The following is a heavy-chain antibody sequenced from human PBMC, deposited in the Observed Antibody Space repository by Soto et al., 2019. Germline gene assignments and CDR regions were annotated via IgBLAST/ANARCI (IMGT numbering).Heavy chain of an antibody. CDR3: ARGPYSSGWYDY. V-gene: IGHV3-33*01. D-gene: IGHD6-19*01. J-gene: IGHJ4*02. Sequence: GGSLRLSCAASGFTFSSYGMHWVRQAPGKGLEWVAVIWYDGSNKYYADSVKGRFTISRDNSKNTLYLQMNSLRAEDTAVYYCARGPYSSGWYDYWGQGTLVTVSS. CDR2: IWYDGSNK. CDR1: GFTFSSYG.